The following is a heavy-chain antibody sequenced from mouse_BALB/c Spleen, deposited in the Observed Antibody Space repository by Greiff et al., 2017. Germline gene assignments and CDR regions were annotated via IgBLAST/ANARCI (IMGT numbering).Heavy chain of an antibody. D-gene: IGHD1-1*01. V-gene: IGHV1-84*02. Sequence: LVESGPELVKPGASVKISCKASGYTFTDYYINWVKQKPGQGLEWIGWIYPGSGNTKYNEKFKGKATLTVDTSSSTAYMQLSSLTSEDTAVYFCASPTVVAPYAMDYWGQGTSVTVSS. CDR3: ASPTVVAPYAMDY. CDR2: IYPGSGNT. J-gene: IGHJ4*01. CDR1: GYTFTDYY.